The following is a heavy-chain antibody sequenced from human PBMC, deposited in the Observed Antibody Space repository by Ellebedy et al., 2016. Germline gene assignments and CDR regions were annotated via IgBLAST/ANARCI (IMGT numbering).Heavy chain of an antibody. CDR2: INHSGST. CDR3: ARFGWADDWSGYL. Sequence: GSLRLSCAVYGGSFSGYYWSWIRQPPGKGLEWIGEINHSGSTNYNPSLKSRVTISVDTSKNQFSLKLSSVTAADTAVYYCARFGWADDWSGYLWGQGTLVTVSS. D-gene: IGHD3-3*01. J-gene: IGHJ4*02. V-gene: IGHV4-34*01. CDR1: GGSFSGYY.